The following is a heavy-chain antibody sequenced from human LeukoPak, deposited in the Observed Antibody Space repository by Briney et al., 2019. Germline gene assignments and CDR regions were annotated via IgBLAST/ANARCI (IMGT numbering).Heavy chain of an antibody. CDR3: AEWGSGGFDI. V-gene: IGHV4-59*01. CDR2: IYYSGST. Sequence: SETLSLTCTVSGGSISSYYWSWIRQPPGKGLEWIGYIYYSGSTSYNPSLKSRVTISVDTSKNQFSLKLSSVTAADTAVYYCAEWGSGGFDIWGQGKMVTVFS. CDR1: GGSISSYY. J-gene: IGHJ3*02. D-gene: IGHD7-27*01.